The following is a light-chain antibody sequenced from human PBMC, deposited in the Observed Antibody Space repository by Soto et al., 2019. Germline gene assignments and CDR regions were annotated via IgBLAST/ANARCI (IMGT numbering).Light chain of an antibody. J-gene: IGLJ3*02. V-gene: IGLV4-69*01. CDR2: LNSDGSH. CDR1: SGHSSYA. Sequence: QPVLTQSPSASASLGASVKLTCTLSSGHSSYAIAWHQQQPEKGPRYLMKLNSDGSHSKGDGIPDRFSGSSSGAERYRTISCLQSEDEADYYCQTWGTVGVFGGGTKLTVL. CDR3: QTWGTVGV.